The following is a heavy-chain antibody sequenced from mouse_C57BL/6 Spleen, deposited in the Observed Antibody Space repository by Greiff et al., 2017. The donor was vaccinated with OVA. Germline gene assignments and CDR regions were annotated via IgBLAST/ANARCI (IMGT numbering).Heavy chain of an antibody. Sequence: EVKLVESGGGLVKPGGSLKLSCAASGFTFSSYTMSWVRQTPEKRLEWVATISGGGGNTYYPDSVKGRFTISRDNAKNTLYLQMSSLRSEDTAWYYCARDTTVDYWYFDGWGTGTTVTVSS. V-gene: IGHV5-9*01. CDR2: ISGGGGNT. D-gene: IGHD1-1*01. CDR3: ARDTTVDYWYFDG. J-gene: IGHJ1*03. CDR1: GFTFSSYT.